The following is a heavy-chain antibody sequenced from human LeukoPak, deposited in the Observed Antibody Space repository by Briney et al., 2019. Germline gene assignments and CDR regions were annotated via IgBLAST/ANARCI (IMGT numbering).Heavy chain of an antibody. D-gene: IGHD2-8*02. CDR3: ARDPAPTGDR. V-gene: IGHV1-69*13. CDR1: GGTFSSYA. Sequence: GASVKVSCKASGGTFSSYAISWVRQAPGQGLEWMGGIIPIFGTANYAQKFQGRVTITADESTSTAYMELSSLRSEDTAVYCCARDPAPTGDRWGQGTLVTVSS. CDR2: IIPIFGTA. J-gene: IGHJ4*02.